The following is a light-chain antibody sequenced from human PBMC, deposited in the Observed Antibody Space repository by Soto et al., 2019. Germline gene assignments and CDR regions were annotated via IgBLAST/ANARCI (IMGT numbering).Light chain of an antibody. CDR1: QTITTN. V-gene: IGKV3D-15*01. CDR3: QQRHMWPIT. Sequence: EIVMTQSPATLSVSPGERATLSCRSSQTITTNLSCYQQKPGQAPRLLIYSASTRATGIPDRFSGSGSGTDFTLTISSLEPEDSAVYYCQQRHMWPITFGQGTRLEIK. CDR2: SAS. J-gene: IGKJ5*01.